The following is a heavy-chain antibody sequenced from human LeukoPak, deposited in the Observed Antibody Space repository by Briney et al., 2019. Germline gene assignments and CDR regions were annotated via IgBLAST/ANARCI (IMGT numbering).Heavy chain of an antibody. CDR2: IYYSGST. V-gene: IGHV4-31*03. J-gene: IGHJ3*02. CDR3: AETTVTTTRARAFDI. D-gene: IGHD4-17*01. CDR1: GGSISSGGYY. Sequence: SETLSLTCTVSGGSISSGGYYWSWIRQHPGKGLEWIGYIYYSGSTYYSPSLKSRVTISVDTSKNQFSLKLSSVTAADTAVYYCAETTVTTTRARAFDIWGQGTMVTVSS.